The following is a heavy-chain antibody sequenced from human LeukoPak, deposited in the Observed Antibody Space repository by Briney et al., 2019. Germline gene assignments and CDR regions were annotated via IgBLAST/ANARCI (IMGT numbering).Heavy chain of an antibody. CDR2: IYHSGST. J-gene: IGHJ4*02. Sequence: SQTLSLTCTVSGYSISSGYYWGWIRQPPGKGLEWIGSIYHSGSTYYNPSLKSRVTISVDTSKNQFSLKLSSVTAADTAVYYCATFPSGSYSAYWGQGTLVTVSS. CDR1: GYSISSGYY. CDR3: ATFPSGSYSAY. V-gene: IGHV4-38-2*02. D-gene: IGHD1-26*01.